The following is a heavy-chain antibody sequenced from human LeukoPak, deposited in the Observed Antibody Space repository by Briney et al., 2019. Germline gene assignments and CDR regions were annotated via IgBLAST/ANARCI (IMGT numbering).Heavy chain of an antibody. V-gene: IGHV1-2*02. J-gene: IGHJ6*02. CDR2: INPNSGGT. Sequence: ASVKVSCKASGYTFTSYGISWVRQAPGQGLEWMGWINPNSGGTNYAQKFQGRVTMTRDTSISTAYMELSRLRSDDTAVYYCARGYRNYYYGMDVWGQGTTVTVSS. CDR1: GYTFTSYG. CDR3: ARGYRNYYYGMDV. D-gene: IGHD3-16*02.